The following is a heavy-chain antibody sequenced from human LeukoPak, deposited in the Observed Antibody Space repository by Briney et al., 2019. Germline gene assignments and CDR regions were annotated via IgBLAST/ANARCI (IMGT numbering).Heavy chain of an antibody. V-gene: IGHV3-48*03. CDR2: ISSSGSTI. D-gene: IGHD6-13*01. J-gene: IGHJ4*02. CDR1: GFTFRTYE. CDR3: ARPYSSSWSLDY. Sequence: GGSLRLSCAASGFTFRTYEMNWVRQAPGKGLEWLSYISSSGSTIYYADSVKGRFTISRDNAKNSLSLQMNSLRAEDTAVYYCARPYSSSWSLDYWGQGTLVTVSS.